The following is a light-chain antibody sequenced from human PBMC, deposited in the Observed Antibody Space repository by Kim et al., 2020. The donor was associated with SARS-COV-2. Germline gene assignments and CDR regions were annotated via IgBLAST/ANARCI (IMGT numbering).Light chain of an antibody. CDR3: CSYAGSSTLV. V-gene: IGLV2-23*01. CDR1: SSDVGSYNL. J-gene: IGLJ2*01. Sequence: ALTQPASVSGSPGQSITISCTGTSSDVGSYNLVSWYQQHPGKAPKLMIYEGSKRPSGVSNRFSGSKSGNTASLTISGLQAEDEADYYCCSYAGSSTLVFGGGTQLTVL. CDR2: EGS.